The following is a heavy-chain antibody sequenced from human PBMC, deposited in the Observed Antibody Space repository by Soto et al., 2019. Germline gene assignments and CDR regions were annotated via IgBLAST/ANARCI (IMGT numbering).Heavy chain of an antibody. CDR3: ARDPLDYYDSSGYNWFDP. D-gene: IGHD3-22*01. J-gene: IGHJ5*02. CDR2: ISAYNGNT. CDR1: GYTFTSYG. Sequence: ASVKVSCKASGYTFTSYGISWVRQAPGQGLEWMGWISAYNGNTNYAQKLQGRVTMTTDTSTSTAYMELRSLRSDDTAVYYCARDPLDYYDSSGYNWFDPWGQGSLVIVSA. V-gene: IGHV1-18*01.